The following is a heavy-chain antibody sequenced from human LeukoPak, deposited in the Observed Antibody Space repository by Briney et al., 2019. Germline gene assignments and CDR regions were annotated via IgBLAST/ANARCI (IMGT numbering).Heavy chain of an antibody. CDR3: APSRLGAGSDDPKTAFYS. CDR1: GYTLTELS. J-gene: IGHJ4*02. D-gene: IGHD3-10*01. CDR2: FDPEDGET. V-gene: IGHV1-24*01. Sequence: GASVKVSCKVSGYTLTELSMHWVRQAPGKGLEWMGGFDPEDGETIYAQKFQGRVTMTEDTSTDTAYMELSSLRSEDTAVYYCAPSRLGAGSDDPKTAFYSCGLGTLVTVYS.